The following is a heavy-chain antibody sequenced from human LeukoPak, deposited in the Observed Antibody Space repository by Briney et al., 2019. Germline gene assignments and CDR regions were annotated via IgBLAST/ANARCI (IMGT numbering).Heavy chain of an antibody. CDR2: ISAYNGNT. V-gene: IGHV1-18*01. CDR3: ARDRKLDYGDGYNWLDP. Sequence: ASVKVSCKASGYTFTSYGISWVRQAPGQGLEWMGWISAYNGNTNYAQKLQGRVTMTTDTSTSTAYMELRSLRSDDTAVYYCARDRKLDYGDGYNWLDPWGQGTLVTVSS. J-gene: IGHJ5*02. D-gene: IGHD4-17*01. CDR1: GYTFTSYG.